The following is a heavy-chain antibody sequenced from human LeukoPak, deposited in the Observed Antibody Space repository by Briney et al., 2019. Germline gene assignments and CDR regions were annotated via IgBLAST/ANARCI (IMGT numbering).Heavy chain of an antibody. Sequence: GGSLRLSCAGSGVSFSRYWMNWVRQAPGKGLEWVANIKADGSEKNYLDSVKGRFTISRDNAKNSLYLQMNSLRAEDTAVYYCARDLGITFGGVIVPFDYWGQGTLVTVSS. CDR1: GVSFSRYW. D-gene: IGHD3-16*02. CDR2: IKADGSEK. CDR3: ARDLGITFGGVIVPFDY. V-gene: IGHV3-7*01. J-gene: IGHJ4*02.